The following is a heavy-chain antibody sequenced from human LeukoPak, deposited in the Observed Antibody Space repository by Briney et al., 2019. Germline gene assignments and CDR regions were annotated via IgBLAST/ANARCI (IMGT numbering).Heavy chain of an antibody. D-gene: IGHD2-2*01. CDR2: ITYNGVT. CDR1: GGFNGYH. Sequence: PSETLSLTCAVHGGFNGYHWSWIRQSPGKGLEWVGEITYNGVTNYNPSLKVTISVDTSKSLFSLKLSSVTAADTAVYFCTRSGLTGMRTYPRTSSYYHGMDVWGQGTAVTVSS. V-gene: IGHV4-34*01. J-gene: IGHJ6*02. CDR3: TRSGLTGMRTYPRTSSYYHGMDV.